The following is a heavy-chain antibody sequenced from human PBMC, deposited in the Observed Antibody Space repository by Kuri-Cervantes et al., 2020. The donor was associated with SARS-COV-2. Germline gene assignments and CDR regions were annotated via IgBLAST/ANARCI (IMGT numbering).Heavy chain of an antibody. D-gene: IGHD1-26*01. Sequence: GESLKISCAASGFTFSSYWMSWVRQAPGKGLEWVANIKQDGSEKYYVDSVKGRFTISRDNAKNSLYLQMNSLRAEDTAVYYCAKVGSLVGATTFEWDGYFDYWGQGTLVTVSS. V-gene: IGHV3-7*03. J-gene: IGHJ4*02. CDR3: AKVGSLVGATTFEWDGYFDY. CDR2: IKQDGSEK. CDR1: GFTFSSYW.